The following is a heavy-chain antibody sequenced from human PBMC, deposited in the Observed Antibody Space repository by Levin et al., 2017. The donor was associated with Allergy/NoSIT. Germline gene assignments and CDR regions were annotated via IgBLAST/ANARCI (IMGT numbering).Heavy chain of an antibody. CDR2: ISYDGSNK. D-gene: IGHD6-19*01. J-gene: IGHJ4*02. V-gene: IGHV3-30*18. Sequence: GGSLRLSCAASGFTFSSYGMHWVRQAPGKGLEWVAVISYDGSNKYYADSVKGRFTISRDNSKNTLYLQMNSLRAEDTAVYYCAKIAAGYSSGWPDYWGQGTLVTVSS. CDR1: GFTFSSYG. CDR3: AKIAAGYSSGWPDY.